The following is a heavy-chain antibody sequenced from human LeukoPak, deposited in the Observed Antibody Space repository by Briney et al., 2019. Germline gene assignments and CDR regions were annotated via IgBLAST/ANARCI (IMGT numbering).Heavy chain of an antibody. D-gene: IGHD1-26*01. CDR2: IFYSGNT. CDR3: GRHLSGSYPPGGFDY. J-gene: IGHJ4*02. CDR1: GGSISRSTYY. V-gene: IGHV4-39*01. Sequence: SETLSLTSTVSGGSISRSTYYWGWIRQPPGKGLEWIGSIFYSGNTYYNPSLKSRLAISVDTSKNQFSLKLNSMTAADTAVYYCGRHLSGSYPPGGFDYWGQGTLVTVSS.